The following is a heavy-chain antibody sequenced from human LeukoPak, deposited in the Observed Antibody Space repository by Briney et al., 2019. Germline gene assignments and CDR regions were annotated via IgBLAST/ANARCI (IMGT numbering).Heavy chain of an antibody. CDR3: ARARDGYSYLYFDY. Sequence: PGGSLRLSCAASGFTFSSDWMHWVRQAPGKGLEWVSLIKSDGSSISYADSVKGRFIISRDNDKNTLYLQMNSLRAEDTAVYYCARARDGYSYLYFDYWGQGTLVTVSS. CDR2: IKSDGSSI. V-gene: IGHV3-74*01. D-gene: IGHD5-24*01. CDR1: GFTFSSDW. J-gene: IGHJ4*02.